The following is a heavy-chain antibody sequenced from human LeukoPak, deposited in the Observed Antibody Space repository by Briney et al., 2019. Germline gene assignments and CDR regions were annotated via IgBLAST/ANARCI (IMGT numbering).Heavy chain of an antibody. V-gene: IGHV1-46*01. CDR1: GYTFTSYY. D-gene: IGHD4-17*01. J-gene: IGHJ4*02. CDR3: ARGAPDGDYVPRRRLDY. CDR2: INPSGGST. Sequence: GASVKVSCKASGYTFTSYYMHWVRQAPGQGLEWMGIINPSGGSTSYAQKFQGRVTMTRDTSTSTVYMELSSLRSDDTAVYYCARGAPDGDYVPRRRLDYWGQGTLITVSS.